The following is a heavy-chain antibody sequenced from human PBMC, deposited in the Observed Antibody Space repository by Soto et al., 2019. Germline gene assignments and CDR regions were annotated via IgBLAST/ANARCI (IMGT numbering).Heavy chain of an antibody. Sequence: EVQLVESGGGLVKPGGSLRLSCAASGFTFSSYSMNWVRQAPGKGLEWVSSISSSSSYIYYADSVKGRFTISRDNAKNSLYVQMNSLRAGGTAVYYCARVTHPLSSLGAFDIWGQGTMVTVSS. CDR2: ISSSSSYI. CDR3: ARVTHPLSSLGAFDI. V-gene: IGHV3-21*01. CDR1: GFTFSSYS. J-gene: IGHJ3*02. D-gene: IGHD6-13*01.